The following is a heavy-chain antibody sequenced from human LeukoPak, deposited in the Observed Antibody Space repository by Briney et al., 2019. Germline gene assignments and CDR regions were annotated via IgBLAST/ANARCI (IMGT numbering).Heavy chain of an antibody. CDR1: GGSISSYY. CDR2: IYHSGST. D-gene: IGHD2-2*01. V-gene: IGHV4-59*04. J-gene: IGHJ5*02. CDR3: AGLYCSSTSCVFDP. Sequence: SETLSLTCTVSGGSISSYYWSWIRQPPGKGLEWIGYIYHSGSTYYNPSLKSRVTISVDRSKNQFSLKLSSVTAADTAVYYCAGLYCSSTSCVFDPWGQGTLVTVSS.